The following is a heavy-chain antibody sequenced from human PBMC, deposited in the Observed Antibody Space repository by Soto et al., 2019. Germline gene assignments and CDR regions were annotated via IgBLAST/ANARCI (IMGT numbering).Heavy chain of an antibody. CDR2: ISSNSRTI. CDR1: GFTFSSYR. D-gene: IGHD3-3*01. CDR3: ARAGGYDFWSGYYPNWAPASLRMDV. V-gene: IGHV3-48*02. J-gene: IGHJ6*02. Sequence: GGSLRLPCAACGFTFSSYRMNWVRQATGKGLEWVSYISSNSRTIFYADAVNGRFTISRDNAKNALYLKMNSLRDEDTAVYYCARAGGYDFWSGYYPNWAPASLRMDVWGQGTTVTVSS.